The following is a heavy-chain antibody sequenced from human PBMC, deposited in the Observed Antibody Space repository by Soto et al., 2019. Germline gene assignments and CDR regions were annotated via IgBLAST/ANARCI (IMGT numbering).Heavy chain of an antibody. CDR3: ARDLRGGKTYYYGMDV. CDR2: IIPIFGTA. J-gene: IGHJ6*02. D-gene: IGHD3-16*01. V-gene: IGHV1-69*13. Sequence: ASVKVSCKASGGTFSSYAISWVRQAPGQGLEWMGGIIPIFGTANYAQKFQGRVTITADESTSTAYMELSSLRSEDTAVYYCARDLRGGKTYYYGMDVWGQGTTVTSP. CDR1: GGTFSSYA.